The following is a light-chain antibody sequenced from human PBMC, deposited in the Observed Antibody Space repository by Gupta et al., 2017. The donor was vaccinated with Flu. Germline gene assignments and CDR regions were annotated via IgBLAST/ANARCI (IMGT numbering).Light chain of an antibody. CDR3: QQYYSTPQT. V-gene: IGKV4-1*01. J-gene: IGKJ1*01. CDR2: WAS. Sequence: DIVVTQSPDSLAKSLGERATINCKSSQSVLYSSNNKNYFAWYQQKAGQPPKLLIYWASTRQSGVPDRFSGSGSGTDFSLTISNLQAEDVAVYYCQQYYSTPQTFGQGTRVEIK. CDR1: QSVLYSSNNKNY.